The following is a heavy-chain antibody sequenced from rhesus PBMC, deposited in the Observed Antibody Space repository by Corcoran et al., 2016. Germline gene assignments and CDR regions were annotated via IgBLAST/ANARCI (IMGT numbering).Heavy chain of an antibody. Sequence: QVQLVQSGAEVKKPGASVKLSCKASGYTFTSYSINWVRQAPGQGLEWMGGRNPSKGNTGYAQKLQGRVTRTRDTSTSTAYMELSSLRSEDTAVYYWARGPADGLESWGQGVVVTVSS. V-gene: IGHV1-200*01. CDR3: ARGPADGLES. J-gene: IGHJ6*01. CDR1: GYTFTSYS. CDR2: RNPSKGNT.